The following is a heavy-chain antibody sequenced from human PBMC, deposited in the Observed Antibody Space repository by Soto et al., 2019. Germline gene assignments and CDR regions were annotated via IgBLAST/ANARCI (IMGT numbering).Heavy chain of an antibody. Sequence: GASVKVSCKASGYTFTGYYMHWGRQAPGQGLGGMGWINPNSGGTNYAQKFQGRVTMTRDTSISTAYMELSRLRSDDTAVYYCARVGVLSCIAAETDAFDISGQGTMVTGSS. D-gene: IGHD6-13*01. V-gene: IGHV1-2*02. CDR2: INPNSGGT. CDR1: GYTFTGYY. CDR3: ARVGVLSCIAAETDAFDI. J-gene: IGHJ3*02.